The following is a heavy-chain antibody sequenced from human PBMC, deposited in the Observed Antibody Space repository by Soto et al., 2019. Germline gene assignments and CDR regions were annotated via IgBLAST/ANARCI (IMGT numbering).Heavy chain of an antibody. J-gene: IGHJ6*02. CDR1: GYTFTNFG. CDR2: ISAYNGNT. CDR3: ALVVPAAGMDV. V-gene: IGHV1-18*01. Sequence: ASVKVSCKASGYTFTNFGISWVRQAPGQGLEWMGWISAYNGNTNYAQKFQGRVTMTTDTSTSTAYMEVRSLRFDDTAVYYCALVVPAAGMDVWGQGTTVTVSS. D-gene: IGHD2-2*01.